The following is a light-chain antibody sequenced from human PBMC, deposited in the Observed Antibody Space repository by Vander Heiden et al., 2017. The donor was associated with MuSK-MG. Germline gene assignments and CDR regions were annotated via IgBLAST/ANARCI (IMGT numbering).Light chain of an antibody. V-gene: IGLV6-57*03. CDR1: SGSIASNS. CDR3: RYYSSKDLV. J-gene: IGLJ3*02. Sequence: KFMLTKPHSVSQSPGKTLTISCHRSSGSIASNSVQWYQQRPGSAPTIVIYDDNQRPSGVPDRFSGSIYGYSASVSITGSELKAEDDSYCECRYYSSKDLVFGGGTKLTVL. CDR2: DDN.